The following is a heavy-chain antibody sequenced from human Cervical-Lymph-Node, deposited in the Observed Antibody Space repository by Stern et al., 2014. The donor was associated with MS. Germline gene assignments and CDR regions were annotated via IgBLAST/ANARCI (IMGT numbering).Heavy chain of an antibody. Sequence: VQLVESGGGVVQPGRSLRLSCAASGFTFSSSGMHWVRQAPGKGLERLAIIWYDGSNTYYADSVKGRFTISRDNSKNTLYLQMNSLRAEDTAVYYCAREGGNTAEYFQHWGQGTLVTVSS. CDR3: AREGGNTAEYFQH. CDR1: GFTFSSSG. J-gene: IGHJ1*01. V-gene: IGHV3-33*01. CDR2: IWYDGSNT. D-gene: IGHD4-23*01.